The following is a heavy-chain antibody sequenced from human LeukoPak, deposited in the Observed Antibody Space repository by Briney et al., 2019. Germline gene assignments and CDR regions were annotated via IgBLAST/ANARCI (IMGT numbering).Heavy chain of an antibody. CDR2: IYYSGST. D-gene: IGHD6-13*01. J-gene: IGHJ4*02. CDR3: AREEPSSSWTHLDY. V-gene: IGHV4-39*02. CDR1: GGSISSSSYY. Sequence: SETLSLTCTASGGSISSSSYYWGWIRQPPGKGLEWIGSIYYSGSTYYNPSLKSRVTISVDTSKNQFSLKLSSVTAADTAVYYCAREEPSSSWTHLDYWGQGTLVTVSS.